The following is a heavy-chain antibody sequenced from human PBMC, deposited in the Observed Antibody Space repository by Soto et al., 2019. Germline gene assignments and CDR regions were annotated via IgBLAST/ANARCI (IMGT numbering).Heavy chain of an antibody. CDR1: GGSISSGGYY. D-gene: IGHD3-10*01. CDR2: IYYSGST. V-gene: IGHV4-31*03. CDR3: ARVRVRFGELFNYFDY. Sequence: QVQLQESGPGLVKPSQTLSLTCTVSGGSISSGGYYWSWIRQHPGKGLEWIGYIYYSGSTYYNPSLQSRVTISVDTSKNQFSLKLSSVTAADTAVYYCARVRVRFGELFNYFDYWGQGTLVTVSS. J-gene: IGHJ4*02.